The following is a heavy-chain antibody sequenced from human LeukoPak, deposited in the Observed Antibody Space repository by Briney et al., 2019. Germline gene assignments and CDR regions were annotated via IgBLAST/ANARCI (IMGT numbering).Heavy chain of an antibody. V-gene: IGHV1-18*01. CDR2: ISGSNGNT. J-gene: IGHJ4*02. D-gene: IGHD1-26*01. CDR1: GYTFTRYG. Sequence: ASAKVSCKASGYTFTRYGMSWVRQAPGQGLEWMGWISGSNGNTNYAQKLQGRVTMTTDTSTGTAYMELRSLRSDDTAVYYCARSGRGTYYYFDSWGQGTLVTVSS. CDR3: ARSGRGTYYYFDS.